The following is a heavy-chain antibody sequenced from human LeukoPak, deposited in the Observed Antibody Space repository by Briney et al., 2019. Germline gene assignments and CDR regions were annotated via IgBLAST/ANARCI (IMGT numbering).Heavy chain of an antibody. J-gene: IGHJ1*01. CDR2: ISSSGSTI. CDR1: GFTFSDYY. CDR3: ARGPDFGPDGRYFQH. D-gene: IGHD3-3*01. Sequence: GGSLRLSCAASGFTFSDYYMSWIRQAPGKGLEWVSYISSSGSTIYYADSVKGRFTISRDNSKNTLYLQMNSLRAEDTAVYYCARGPDFGPDGRYFQHWGQGTLVTVSS. V-gene: IGHV3-11*01.